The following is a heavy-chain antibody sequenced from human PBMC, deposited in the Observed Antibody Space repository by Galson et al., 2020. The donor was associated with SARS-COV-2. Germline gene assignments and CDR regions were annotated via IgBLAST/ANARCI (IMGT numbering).Heavy chain of an antibody. CDR3: ARLRYYDVFTGYIVDV. CDR1: GYTFTDYY. J-gene: IGHJ6*02. D-gene: IGHD3-9*01. Sequence: ASVTVSCKASGYTFTDYYIHWVRQAPGQGLEWMGWNNPKSGGTNYAQKFEGRVTMTRDTSITTAYMELSRLRADDTAVYYCARLRYYDVFTGYIVDVWGQGTMVTVSS. V-gene: IGHV1-2*02. CDR2: NNPKSGGT.